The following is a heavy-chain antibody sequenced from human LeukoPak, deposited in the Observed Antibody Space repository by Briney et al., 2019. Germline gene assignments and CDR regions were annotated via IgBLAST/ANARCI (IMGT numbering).Heavy chain of an antibody. D-gene: IGHD3-10*01. J-gene: IGHJ6*03. V-gene: IGHV1-8*01. CDR3: ARSYSPWFGEGLYYYMDV. Sequence: ASVKVSCKASGYTFTSYDINWVRQATGQGLEWMGWINPNSGNTGYAQKFQGRVTMTRNTSISTAYMELSSLRSEDTAVYYCARSYSPWFGEGLYYYMDVWGKGTTVTVSS. CDR1: GYTFTSYD. CDR2: INPNSGNT.